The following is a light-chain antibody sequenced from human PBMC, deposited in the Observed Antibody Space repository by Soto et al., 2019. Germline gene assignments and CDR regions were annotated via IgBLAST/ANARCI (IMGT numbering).Light chain of an antibody. CDR1: QSVSSN. CDR3: QQYNNWHPVT. Sequence: EIVMTQSPATLSVSPGERSTLSCRAIQSVSSNLAWYQQKPGQPPRLLVYGPSTRATGIPARFSGSGSGTEFTLTISSLQYEDFAVYYCQQYNNWHPVTFGQGTKVDIK. J-gene: IGKJ1*01. V-gene: IGKV3-15*01. CDR2: GPS.